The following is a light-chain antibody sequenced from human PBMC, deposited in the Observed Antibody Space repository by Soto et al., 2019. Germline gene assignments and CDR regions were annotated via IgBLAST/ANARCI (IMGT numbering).Light chain of an antibody. CDR2: DAS. CDR3: QQRSNWIT. J-gene: IGKJ5*01. Sequence: EIVLSQSPATLALSPVARATLSWSASQSVGRYLAWYQQKPGQAPRLLIYDASYRATGIPARFSGSGSGTDFTLTISSLEPEDFAVYCCQQRSNWITFGQGTRLEIK. V-gene: IGKV3-11*01. CDR1: QSVGRY.